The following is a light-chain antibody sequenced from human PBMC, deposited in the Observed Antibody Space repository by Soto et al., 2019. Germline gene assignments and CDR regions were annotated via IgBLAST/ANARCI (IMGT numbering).Light chain of an antibody. Sequence: EIVLTQSPVTLSLSPGERATLSCRASQSVRTYLAWYQVKPGQAPRLLIYDASSRASGVPARFSGSGSGTDFTLTISSLEPEDFAVYYCQQRSNGITFGQGTRLEIK. J-gene: IGKJ5*01. CDR2: DAS. CDR3: QQRSNGIT. CDR1: QSVRTY. V-gene: IGKV3-11*01.